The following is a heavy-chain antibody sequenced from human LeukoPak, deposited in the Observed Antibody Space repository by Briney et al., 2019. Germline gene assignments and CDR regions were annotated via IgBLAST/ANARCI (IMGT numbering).Heavy chain of an antibody. CDR1: GGSFSGYY. V-gene: IGHV4-34*01. Sequence: PSETLSLTCAVYGGSFSGYYWSWIRQPPGKGLEWIGEINHSGRTNYNPSLKSRVTISVDTSKNQFSLKLSSVTAADTAVYYCARAQGYCSSTSCYFYYYYGMDVWGKGTTVTVSS. CDR2: INHSGRT. D-gene: IGHD2-2*01. J-gene: IGHJ6*04. CDR3: ARAQGYCSSTSCYFYYYYGMDV.